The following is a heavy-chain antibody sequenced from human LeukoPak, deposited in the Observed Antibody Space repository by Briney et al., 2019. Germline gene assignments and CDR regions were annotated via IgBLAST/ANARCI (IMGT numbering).Heavy chain of an antibody. J-gene: IGHJ4*02. D-gene: IGHD2-2*01. V-gene: IGHV3-30*18. CDR3: AKERIVVVPAALDY. CDR1: GFTFSSYG. CDR2: ISYDGSNK. Sequence: SLRLSCAASGFTFSSYGMHWVRQAPGKGMEWVAVISYDGSNKYYADSVKGRFTISRDNSKNTLYLQMNSLRAEDTAVYYCAKERIVVVPAALDYWGQGTLVTVSS.